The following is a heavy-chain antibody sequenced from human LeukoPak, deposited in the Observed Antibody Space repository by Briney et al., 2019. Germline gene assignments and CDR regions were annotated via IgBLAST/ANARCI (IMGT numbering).Heavy chain of an antibody. D-gene: IGHD4-23*01. CDR3: ASHGHGGNAFYDS. Sequence: SETLSLTCTVSGGSISSYYWSWIRQPPAKGLEWIAYIYYSGSTNYNPSLKSRVTISVDTSKKQFSLKLSSVTAADTAVYYCASHGHGGNAFYDSWGQGTLVTVSS. CDR1: GGSISSYY. CDR2: IYYSGST. V-gene: IGHV4-59*08. J-gene: IGHJ4*02.